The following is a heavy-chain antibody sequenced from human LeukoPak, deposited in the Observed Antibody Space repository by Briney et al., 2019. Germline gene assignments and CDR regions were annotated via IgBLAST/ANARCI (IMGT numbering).Heavy chain of an antibody. Sequence: SETLSLTCTVSGGSISSYYWSWIRQPPGKGLEWIGYIYYSGSTNYNPSLKSRVTISVDTSKNQSSLKLSSVTAADTAVYYCARDRDGYYYDSSGYYYYYMDVWGKGTTVTVSS. CDR2: IYYSGST. V-gene: IGHV4-59*01. D-gene: IGHD3-22*01. CDR3: ARDRDGYYYDSSGYYYYYMDV. J-gene: IGHJ6*03. CDR1: GGSISSYY.